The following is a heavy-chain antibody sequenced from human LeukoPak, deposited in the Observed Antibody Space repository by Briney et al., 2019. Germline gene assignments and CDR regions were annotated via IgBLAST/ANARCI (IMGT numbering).Heavy chain of an antibody. V-gene: IGHV3-9*01. CDR2: ITWNSDTM. D-gene: IGHD6-19*01. CDR1: GFPFSDYT. Sequence: SLRLSCAASGFPFSDYTMHWVRQTPGKGLEWVSGITWNSDTMHYADSVKGRFTISRDNAKNSLYLQMNSVRAEDTALYYCAKDSVPGLGYFYMAVWGKGTTVAVSS. J-gene: IGHJ6*03. CDR3: AKDSVPGLGYFYMAV.